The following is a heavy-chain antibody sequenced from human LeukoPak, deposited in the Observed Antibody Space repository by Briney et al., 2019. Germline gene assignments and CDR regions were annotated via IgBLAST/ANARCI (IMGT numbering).Heavy chain of an antibody. Sequence: HPGGSLRLSCAASGFTFSSYGMHWVRQAPGKGLEWVAVIWYDGSNKYYADSVKGRFTISRDNSKNTLYLQMNSLRAEDTAVYYCARGGTYYDFWSGYSYYYGMDVWGQGTTVTVSS. CDR1: GFTFSSYG. D-gene: IGHD3-3*01. CDR2: IWYDGSNK. V-gene: IGHV3-33*08. J-gene: IGHJ6*02. CDR3: ARGGTYYDFWSGYSYYYGMDV.